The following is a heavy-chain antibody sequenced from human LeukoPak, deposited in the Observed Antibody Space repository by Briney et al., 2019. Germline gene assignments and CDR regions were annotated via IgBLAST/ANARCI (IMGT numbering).Heavy chain of an antibody. V-gene: IGHV4-4*07. CDR1: GGSISSYY. J-gene: IGHJ4*02. CDR3: ARGTYGDSLLSLDY. Sequence: SEALSLTCTVSGGSISSYYWSWIRQPAGKGLEWIGRIYTSGSTNYNPSLKSRVTMSVDTSKNQSSLKLSSVTAADTAVYYCARGTYGDSLLSLDYWGQGTLVTVSS. D-gene: IGHD4-17*01. CDR2: IYTSGST.